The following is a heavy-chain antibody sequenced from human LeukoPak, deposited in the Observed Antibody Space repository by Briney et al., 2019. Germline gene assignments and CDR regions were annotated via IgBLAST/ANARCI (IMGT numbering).Heavy chain of an antibody. D-gene: IGHD4-17*01. CDR2: IYHSGST. J-gene: IGHJ4*02. CDR3: ARGPYASHVDY. V-gene: IGHV4-30-2*01. Sequence: SETLSLTCTVSGGSISSGGYYWSWIRQPPGKGLEWIGYIYHSGSTYYNPSLKSRVTISVDRSKNQFSLKLSSVTAADTAVYYCARGPYASHVDYWGQGTLVTVSS. CDR1: GGSISSGGYY.